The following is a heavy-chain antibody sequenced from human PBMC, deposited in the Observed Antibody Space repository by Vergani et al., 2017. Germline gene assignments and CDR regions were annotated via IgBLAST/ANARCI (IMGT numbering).Heavy chain of an antibody. D-gene: IGHD3-3*01. V-gene: IGHV2-26*01. CDR3: TRNVKRLNTIFGVVDDAFDI. CDR1: GFSLSNARMG. J-gene: IGHJ3*02. Sequence: QVTLKESGPVLVKPTETLTLTCTVSGFSLSNARMGVSWIRQPPGKALEWLAHIFSNDEKSYSTSLKSRLTISKDTPKSQVVLTMTNMDPVDTATYYCTRNVKRLNTIFGVVDDAFDIWGQGTMVTVSS. CDR2: IFSNDEK.